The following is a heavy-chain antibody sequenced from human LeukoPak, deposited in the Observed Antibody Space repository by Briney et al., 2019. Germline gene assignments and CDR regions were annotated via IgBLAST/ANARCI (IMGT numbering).Heavy chain of an antibody. CDR1: GGSISSSNW. CDR2: IHHSGST. V-gene: IGHV4-4*02. J-gene: IGHJ3*01. D-gene: IGHD3-22*01. CDR3: ARDGRGYYDSSGY. Sequence: SEILSLTCAVSGGSISSSNWWSWVRQPPGKGLEWIGEIHHSGSTNYNPSLKSRVTISVDKSKNQFSLKLSSVTAADTAVYYCARDGRGYYDSSGYWGQGTMVTVSS.